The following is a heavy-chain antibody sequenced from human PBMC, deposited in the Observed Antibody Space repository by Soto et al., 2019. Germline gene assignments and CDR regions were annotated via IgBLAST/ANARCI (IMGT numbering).Heavy chain of an antibody. CDR1: GYSISSGYY. V-gene: IGHV4-38-2*02. Sequence: PSETLSLTCAVSGYSISSGYYWGWIRQPPGKGLEWIGSIYHSGSTYYNPSLKSRVTISVDTSKNQFSLKLSSVTAADTAVYYCARDNGGRRTGKLLWFGELLRPYYYGMDVWGQGTTVTVSS. J-gene: IGHJ6*02. CDR3: ARDNGGRRTGKLLWFGELLRPYYYGMDV. CDR2: IYHSGST. D-gene: IGHD3-10*01.